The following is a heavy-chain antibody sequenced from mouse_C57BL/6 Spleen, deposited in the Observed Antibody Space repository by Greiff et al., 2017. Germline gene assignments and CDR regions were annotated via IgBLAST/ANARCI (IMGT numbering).Heavy chain of an antibody. Sequence: ESGPGLVKPSQSLSLTCSVTGYSITSGYYWNWIRQFPGNKLEWMGYISYDGSNNYNPSLKNRISITRDTSKNQFFLKLNSVTTEDTATYYCARIYYDYYFDYWGQGTTRTVSS. D-gene: IGHD2-4*01. CDR1: GYSITSGYY. CDR3: ARIYYDYYFDY. CDR2: ISYDGSN. J-gene: IGHJ2*01. V-gene: IGHV3-6*01.